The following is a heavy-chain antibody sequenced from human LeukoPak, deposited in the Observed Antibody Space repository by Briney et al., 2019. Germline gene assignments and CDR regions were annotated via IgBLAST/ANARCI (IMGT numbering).Heavy chain of an antibody. Sequence: AAVKVSCKASGYTFTGYYMHWVRQAPGQGLEWMGWINPNSGGTNYAQKFQGRVTMTRDTSISTAYMELSRLRSDDTAVYYCARAEGFYYDSSGYYPWGQGTLCTVSS. D-gene: IGHD3-22*01. J-gene: IGHJ5*02. CDR2: INPNSGGT. CDR3: ARAEGFYYDSSGYYP. CDR1: GYTFTGYY. V-gene: IGHV1-2*02.